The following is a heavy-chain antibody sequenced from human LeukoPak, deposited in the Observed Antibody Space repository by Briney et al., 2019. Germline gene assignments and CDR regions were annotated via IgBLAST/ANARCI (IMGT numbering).Heavy chain of an antibody. J-gene: IGHJ6*04. CDR1: GFTFSSYA. Sequence: GGSLRLSCAASGFTFSSYAMHWVRQAPGKGLEWVAVISYDGSNKYYADSVKGRFTISRDNSKNTLYLQMNSLRAEDTAVYYCASRGYLPSPLVLDVWGKGATVTVSS. D-gene: IGHD3-16*02. CDR3: ASRGYLPSPLVLDV. CDR2: ISYDGSNK. V-gene: IGHV3-30*01.